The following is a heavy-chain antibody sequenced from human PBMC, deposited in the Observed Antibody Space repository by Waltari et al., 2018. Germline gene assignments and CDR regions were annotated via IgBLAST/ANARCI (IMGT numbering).Heavy chain of an antibody. D-gene: IGHD3-10*01. Sequence: QVQLQESGPGLVKPSETLSLTCAVSGYSISRGYYWGWIRQPPGKGLEWIGSIYHSGSTYYNPSLKSRVTISVDTSKNQFSLKLSSVTAADTAVYYCARDRERPYYYGSGSYYDAFDIWGQGTMVTVSS. J-gene: IGHJ3*02. CDR1: GYSISRGYY. CDR3: ARDRERPYYYGSGSYYDAFDI. V-gene: IGHV4-38-2*02. CDR2: IYHSGST.